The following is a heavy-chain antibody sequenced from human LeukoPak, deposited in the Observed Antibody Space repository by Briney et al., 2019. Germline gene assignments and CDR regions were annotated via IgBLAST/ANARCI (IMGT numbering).Heavy chain of an antibody. CDR2: ISYDGSNK. V-gene: IGHV3-30*18. Sequence: GRSLRLSCAASGFTFSSYGMHWVRQAPGKGLEWVAVISYDGSNKYYADSVKGRFTISRDNSKNTLYLQMNSLRAEDTAVYYCEKGVDFDYWGQGTLVTVSS. CDR3: EKGVDFDY. CDR1: GFTFSSYG. J-gene: IGHJ4*02.